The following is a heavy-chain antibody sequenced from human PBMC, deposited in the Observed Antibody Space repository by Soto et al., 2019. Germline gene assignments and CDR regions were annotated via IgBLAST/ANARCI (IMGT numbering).Heavy chain of an antibody. CDR2: INPNSGDT. V-gene: IGHV1-2*02. Sequence: GVAVKVSCKASGYTFDAYLIYWVRQAPGRGLEWMGWINPNSGDTSYAQNFQGRITMTRDTSISTAFIELSRLRSDDTAVYYCAGPQRVESDFYYYGLDVWGQGTTVTVSS. CDR1: GYTFDAYL. CDR3: AGPQRVESDFYYYGLDV. J-gene: IGHJ6*02. D-gene: IGHD6-13*01.